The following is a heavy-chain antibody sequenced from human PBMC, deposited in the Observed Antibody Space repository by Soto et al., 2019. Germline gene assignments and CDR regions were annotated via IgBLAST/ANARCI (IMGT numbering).Heavy chain of an antibody. J-gene: IGHJ4*02. D-gene: IGHD6-13*01. CDR2: INQGGSEK. Sequence: GGSLRLSCEVSGFTLSRYWMTWVRQAPGKGLEWVANINQGGSEKHFLDSVKGRFTISRDNAKNSLFLQMNSLRDEDTAVYYCARGFSSSPLFEDYFDYWGQGXLVTVYS. CDR1: GFTLSRYW. CDR3: ARGFSSSPLFEDYFDY. V-gene: IGHV3-7*04.